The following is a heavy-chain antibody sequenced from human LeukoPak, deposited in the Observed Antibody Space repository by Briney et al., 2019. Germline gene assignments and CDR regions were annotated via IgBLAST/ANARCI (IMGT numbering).Heavy chain of an antibody. J-gene: IGHJ4*02. Sequence: PGGSLRLSCEASGLTFYGYWMHWFRQLPGKGLVWVSEINGAGNKKNYADSVRGRFTASRDNAKDTVYLQMDSLRVEDTAVYYCARGTVGAPGIDYWGQGTLVSVSS. V-gene: IGHV3-74*01. CDR2: INGAGNKK. CDR1: GLTFYGYW. CDR3: ARGTVGAPGIDY. D-gene: IGHD6-13*01.